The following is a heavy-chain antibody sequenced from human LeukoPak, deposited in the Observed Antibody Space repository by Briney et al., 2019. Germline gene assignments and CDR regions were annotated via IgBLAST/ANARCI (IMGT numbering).Heavy chain of an antibody. V-gene: IGHV3-23*01. CDR1: GFTFSSYA. J-gene: IGHJ3*01. Sequence: PGGSLRLSCAASGFTFSSYAMSWVRQAPGKGLEWVSVISGSGGSTYYADSVKGRFTISRDNAKNSLYLQMNSLRAEDTAVYYCAKEFSATPRAAAQTGDAFDVWGQGTMVTVSS. CDR2: ISGSGGST. CDR3: AKEFSATPRAAAQTGDAFDV. D-gene: IGHD7-27*01.